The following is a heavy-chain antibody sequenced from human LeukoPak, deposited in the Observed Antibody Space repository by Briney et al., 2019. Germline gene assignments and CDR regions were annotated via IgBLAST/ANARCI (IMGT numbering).Heavy chain of an antibody. CDR1: GGSISSSSYY. CDR3: ARRVRGHSGYDPYYFDY. Sequence: SETLSLTCTVSGGSISSSSYYWGWIRQPPGKGLEWIGSIYYSGSTYYNPSLKSRVTISVDTSKNQFSLKLSSVTAADTAVYYCARRVRGHSGYDPYYFDYWGQGTLVTVSS. V-gene: IGHV4-39*01. J-gene: IGHJ4*02. D-gene: IGHD5-12*01. CDR2: IYYSGST.